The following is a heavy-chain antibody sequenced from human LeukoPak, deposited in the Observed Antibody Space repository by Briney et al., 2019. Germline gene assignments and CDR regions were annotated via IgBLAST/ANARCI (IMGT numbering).Heavy chain of an antibody. CDR3: ARERTDTSMDY. D-gene: IGHD5-18*01. CDR1: GGSISSGSYY. J-gene: IGHJ4*02. Sequence: SETLSLTCTVSGGSISSGSYYWTWIRQPAGKGLEWIGRIYTSGSTNHNPSLKSRATISLDTSNNQFSLKLISVTAADTAVYFCARERTDTSMDYWGQGTLVTVSS. V-gene: IGHV4-61*02. CDR2: IYTSGST.